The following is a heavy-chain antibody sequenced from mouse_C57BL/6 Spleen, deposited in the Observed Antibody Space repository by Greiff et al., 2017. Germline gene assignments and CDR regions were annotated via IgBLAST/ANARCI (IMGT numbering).Heavy chain of an antibody. Sequence: DVKLVESGPGLVKPSQSLSLTCSVTGYSITSGYYWNWIRQFPGNKLEWMGYISYDGSNNYNPSLKNRISITRDTSKNQFFLKLNSLTTEDTATYYCARNWYYFDYWGQGTTLTVSS. D-gene: IGHD4-1*01. V-gene: IGHV3-6*01. J-gene: IGHJ2*01. CDR1: GYSITSGYY. CDR2: ISYDGSN. CDR3: ARNWYYFDY.